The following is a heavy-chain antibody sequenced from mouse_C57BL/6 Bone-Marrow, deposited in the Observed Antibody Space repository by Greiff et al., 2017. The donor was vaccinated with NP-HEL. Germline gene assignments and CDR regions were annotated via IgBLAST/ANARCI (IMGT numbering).Heavy chain of an antibody. J-gene: IGHJ4*01. Sequence: QVQLQQSGAELVRPGASVKLSCKASGYTFTDYYINWVKQRPGQGLEWIARIYPGSGNTYYNEKFKGKATLTAEKSSSTAYMQLSSLTSEDSAVYVCAIIQLRLRDYYAMDYWGQGTSVTVSS. CDR3: AIIQLRLRDYYAMDY. CDR2: IYPGSGNT. D-gene: IGHD3-2*02. CDR1: GYTFTDYY. V-gene: IGHV1-76*01.